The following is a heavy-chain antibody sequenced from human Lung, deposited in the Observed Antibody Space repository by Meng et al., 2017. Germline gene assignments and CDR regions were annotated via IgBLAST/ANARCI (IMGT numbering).Heavy chain of an antibody. CDR3: ARGSTTMAHDVDN. Sequence: KPAETLSLPCVVSGRSFSDYYCTWIRQPPEKGLEWIGEIKQSGSTNDNQSLESRATITGEASQINLSRKLSSGTGAQAAVHDCARGSTTMAHDVDNWGQGALVTVSS. V-gene: IGHV4-34*04. J-gene: IGHJ4*02. D-gene: IGHD4-11*01. CDR2: IKQSGST. CDR1: GRSFSDYY.